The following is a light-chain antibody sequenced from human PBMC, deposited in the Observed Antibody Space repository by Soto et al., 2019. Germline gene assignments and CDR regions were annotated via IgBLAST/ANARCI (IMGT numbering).Light chain of an antibody. CDR1: QSVSGNF. V-gene: IGKV3-11*01. J-gene: IGKJ5*01. CDR3: QQRSNWPT. CDR2: DAS. Sequence: EIVLTQSPGTLPLSPGERATLSCRASQSVSGNFLAWYQQKPGQAPRLVIYDASNRATGIPARFSGSGSGTDFTLTISSLEPEDFAVYYCQQRSNWPTFGQGTRLENK.